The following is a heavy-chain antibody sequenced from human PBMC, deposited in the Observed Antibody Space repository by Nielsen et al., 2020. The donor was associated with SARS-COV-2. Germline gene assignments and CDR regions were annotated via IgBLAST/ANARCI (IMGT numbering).Heavy chain of an antibody. CDR2: ISGSGGNT. D-gene: IGHD2-2*01. J-gene: IGHJ6*03. CDR1: GFTSSSYA. CDR3: ANSPSSTSRYYYYYYMDV. Sequence: GGSLRLSSAASGFTSSSYAMSWVRQAPGKGLEWVSAISGSGGNTYYADSVKGRFTISRDNSKNTLYLQMNSLRAEDTAVYYCANSPSSTSRYYYYYYMDVWGKGTTVTVSS. V-gene: IGHV3-23*01.